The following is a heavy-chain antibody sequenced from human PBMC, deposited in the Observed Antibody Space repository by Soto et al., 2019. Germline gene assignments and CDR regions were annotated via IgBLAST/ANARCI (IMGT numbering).Heavy chain of an antibody. J-gene: IGHJ4*02. CDR1: GFTFSGSA. V-gene: IGHV3-73*01. CDR2: IRSKANSYAT. CDR3: TLLRGYSGYVYY. Sequence: EVQLVESGGGLVQPGGSLKLSCAASGFTFSGSAMHWVRQASGKGLEWVGRIRSKANSYATAYAASVKGRFTISRDDSKNSAYLQMNSLKTEDTAVYYCTLLRGYSGYVYYWGQGTLVTVSS. D-gene: IGHD5-12*01.